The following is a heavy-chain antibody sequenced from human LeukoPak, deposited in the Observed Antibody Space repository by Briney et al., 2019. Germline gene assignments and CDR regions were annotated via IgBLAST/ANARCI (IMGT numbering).Heavy chain of an antibody. CDR3: ARPYCSSTSCNDAFDI. D-gene: IGHD2-2*01. J-gene: IGHJ3*02. Sequence: GESLKISCKGSGYSFTSYWIGWVRQMPGKGLEWMGIIYPGDSDTRYSPSLQGQVTISADKSISSAYLQWSSLKASDTAMYYCARPYCSSTSCNDAFDIWGQGTMVTVSS. V-gene: IGHV5-51*01. CDR2: IYPGDSDT. CDR1: GYSFTSYW.